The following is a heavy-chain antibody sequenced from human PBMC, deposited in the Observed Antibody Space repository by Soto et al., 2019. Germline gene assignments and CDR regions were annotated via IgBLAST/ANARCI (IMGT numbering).Heavy chain of an antibody. D-gene: IGHD2-2*01. CDR3: ARDGGYCSRTTCYYFDH. V-gene: IGHV3-33*01. CDR1: GFTFSSYG. CDR2: IWFDGSNT. J-gene: IGHJ4*02. Sequence: PGWSLRLSCAASGFTFSSYGMHWVRQAPGKGLEWVASIWFDGSNTYYADSVKVRFTISRDNSKNTLFLQLNSLRAEDTAVYYCARDGGYCSRTTCYYFDHWGQGTLVTVSS.